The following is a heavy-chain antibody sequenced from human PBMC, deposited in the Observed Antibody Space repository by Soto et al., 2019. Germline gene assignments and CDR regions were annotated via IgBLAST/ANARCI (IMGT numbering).Heavy chain of an antibody. Sequence: PSETLSLTCAVYGGSFNGYYWGWIRQSPMKGLEWIGEINHSGSTNYNPSFRSRVAISVDASKNQFSLRLASMTAADTALYYCARGDYCSDGICYKTSTDYWGQGTQVTVSS. D-gene: IGHD2-15*01. J-gene: IGHJ4*02. CDR1: GGSFNGYY. CDR2: INHSGST. V-gene: IGHV4-34*01. CDR3: ARGDYCSDGICYKTSTDY.